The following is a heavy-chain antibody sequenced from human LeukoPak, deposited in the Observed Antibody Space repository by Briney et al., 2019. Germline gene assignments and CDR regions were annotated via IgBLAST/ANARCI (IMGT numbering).Heavy chain of an antibody. V-gene: IGHV4-59*12. J-gene: IGHJ4*02. Sequence: SETLSLTCTVSGGSISSYYWSWIRQPPGKGLEWIGYIYYSGSTNYNPSLKSRVTISVDTSKNQFSLKLSSVTAADTAVYYCARDRSWRSGYYGYFDYWGQGTLVTVSS. D-gene: IGHD3-3*01. CDR3: ARDRSWRSGYYGYFDY. CDR2: IYYSGST. CDR1: GGSISSYY.